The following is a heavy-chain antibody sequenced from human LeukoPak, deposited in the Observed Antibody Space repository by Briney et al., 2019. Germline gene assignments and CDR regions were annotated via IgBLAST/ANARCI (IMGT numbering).Heavy chain of an antibody. CDR2: FDPEDGER. D-gene: IGHD5-24*01. V-gene: IGHV1-24*01. CDR1: GYTFTELA. J-gene: IGHJ4*02. CDR3: APRNVYKGYFDN. Sequence: ASVKVSCKVSGYTFTELAMHWVRQAPGKGLEWMGSFDPEDGERIYAQKLQGRLIMTEDTSRDTAYLELSSLRSDDTAVYYCAPRNVYKGYFDNWGQGTLVTVS.